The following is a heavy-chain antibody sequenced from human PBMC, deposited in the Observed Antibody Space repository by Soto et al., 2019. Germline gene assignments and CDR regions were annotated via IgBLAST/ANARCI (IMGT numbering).Heavy chain of an antibody. Sequence: PSETLSLTCTVSVGSISSYYWSLIRQPPGKGLECIWYIYYSGSTNYHPSLKSRVTISVDTSKNQFSLKLSSVTAAYTDVYYCESAPAYSGYAKPYYFDCWGQGTRLTASS. CDR3: ESAPAYSGYAKPYYFDC. V-gene: IGHV4-59*01. CDR1: VGSISSYY. CDR2: IYYSGST. D-gene: IGHD5-12*01. J-gene: IGHJ4*02.